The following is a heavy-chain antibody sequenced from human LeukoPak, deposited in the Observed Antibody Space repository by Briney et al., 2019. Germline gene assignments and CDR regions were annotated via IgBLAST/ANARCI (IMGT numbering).Heavy chain of an antibody. J-gene: IGHJ4*02. D-gene: IGHD6-13*01. CDR3: SRKQQPGY. V-gene: IGHV3-23*03. CDR2: IDPGAHTT. CDR1: GFHLSRYV. Sequence: GGSLSRSYAACGFHLSRYVMTGVAPPPEKGLQLESNIDPGAHTTYYTESVKSRFSISRDNAKNTLYLQMHSLRAEDTAVYYCSRKQQPGYWGQGTLIPVSS.